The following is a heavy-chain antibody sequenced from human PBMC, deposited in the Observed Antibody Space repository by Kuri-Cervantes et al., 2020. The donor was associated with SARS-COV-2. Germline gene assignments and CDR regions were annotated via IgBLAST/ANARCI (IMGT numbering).Heavy chain of an antibody. CDR3: ASRSASLTELYYFDY. V-gene: IGHV4-38-2*01. CDR1: GYSISSGYY. Sequence: ESLKISCAVSGYSISSGYYWGWIRQPPGKGLEWIGSIYHRGSTYYSPSLKSQVTISVDTSKNQFSLKLSSVTAADTAVYYCASRSASLTELYYFDYWGQGTLVTVSS. J-gene: IGHJ4*02. CDR2: IYHRGST. D-gene: IGHD1-20*01.